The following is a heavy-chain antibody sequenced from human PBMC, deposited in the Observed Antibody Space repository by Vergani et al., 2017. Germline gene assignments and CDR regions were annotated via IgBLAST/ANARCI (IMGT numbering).Heavy chain of an antibody. V-gene: IGHV1-2*02. Sequence: QVQLVQSGAEVKKPGASVKVSCKASGYTFTGYYMHWVRQAPGQGLEWMGWINPNSGGTNYAQKFQGRVTMTRDTSISTAYMELSRLRSDDTAVYYCAKVFGYCSSTSCYIGYGMDVWGQGTTVTVSS. CDR1: GYTFTGYY. CDR3: AKVFGYCSSTSCYIGYGMDV. J-gene: IGHJ6*02. D-gene: IGHD2-2*02. CDR2: INPNSGGT.